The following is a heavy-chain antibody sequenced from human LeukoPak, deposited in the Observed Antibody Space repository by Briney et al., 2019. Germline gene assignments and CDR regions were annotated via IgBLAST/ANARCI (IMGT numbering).Heavy chain of an antibody. D-gene: IGHD1-26*01. CDR3: ARARSGSISDY. CDR2: ISSSSSYI. V-gene: IGHV3-21*01. Sequence: GGSLRLSCAVSGFTFSSYSMNWVRPAPGKGLEWVSSISSSSSYIYYADSVKGRFTISRDNAKNSLYLQMNSLRADDTAVYYCARARSGSISDYWGQGALVTVSS. CDR1: GFTFSSYS. J-gene: IGHJ4*02.